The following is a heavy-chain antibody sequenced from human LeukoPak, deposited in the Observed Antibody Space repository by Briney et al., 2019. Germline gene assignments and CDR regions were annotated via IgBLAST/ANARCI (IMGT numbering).Heavy chain of an antibody. CDR2: INHSGST. CDR1: GGSFSGYY. J-gene: IGHJ4*02. CDR3: ARSPIVRITMIVGFDY. V-gene: IGHV4-34*01. D-gene: IGHD3-22*01. Sequence: SETLSLTCAVYGGSFSGYYWSWIRQPPGKGLEWIGEINHSGSTNYNPSLKSRVTISVDTSKNQFSLKLSSVTAADTAVYYCARSPIVRITMIVGFDYWGQGTLVTVSS.